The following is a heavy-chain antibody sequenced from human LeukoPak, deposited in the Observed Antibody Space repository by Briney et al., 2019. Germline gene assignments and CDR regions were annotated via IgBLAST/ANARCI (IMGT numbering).Heavy chain of an antibody. CDR1: GYTFTSYA. CDR3: ARERKYYDSSGYFVGAFDI. CDR2: INAGNGNT. D-gene: IGHD3-22*01. J-gene: IGHJ3*02. V-gene: IGHV1-3*03. Sequence: ASVKVSCKASGYTFTSYAMHWVRQAPGQRLEWMGCINAGNGNTKYSQEFQGRVTITRDTSASTAYMELSSLRSEDMAVYYCARERKYYDSSGYFVGAFDIWGQGTMVTVSS.